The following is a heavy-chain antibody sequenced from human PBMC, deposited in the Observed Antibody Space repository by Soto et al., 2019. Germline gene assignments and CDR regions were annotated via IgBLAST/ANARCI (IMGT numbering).Heavy chain of an antibody. CDR2: IYYSGSA. Sequence: PSETLSLTCTVSGGSISSGDYFWSWIRQPPGKGLEWIGYIYYSGSAYYNPSLKSRLTISVDTSKNQFSLKLTSVTAADTAVYYCTRGSHFYYFDYWGHGTLVTVSS. CDR1: GGSISSGDYF. CDR3: TRGSHFYYFDY. V-gene: IGHV4-30-4*02. D-gene: IGHD3-10*01. J-gene: IGHJ4*01.